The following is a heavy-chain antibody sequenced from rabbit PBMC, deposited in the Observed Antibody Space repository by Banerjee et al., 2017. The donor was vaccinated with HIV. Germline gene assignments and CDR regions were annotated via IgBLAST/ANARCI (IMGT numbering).Heavy chain of an antibody. J-gene: IGHJ4*01. CDR2: IYGGSSGNT. Sequence: QEQLVESGGGLVQPEGSLTLTCTASGFDFSSNAMCWVRQAPGKGLEWIACIYGGSSGNTYYASWAKGRFTISKTSSTTVTLQMTSLTAADTATYFCARHGGSSGGYYDLWRPGTLVTVS. CDR1: GFDFSSNA. CDR3: ARHGGSSGGYYDL. V-gene: IGHV1S45*01. D-gene: IGHD1-1*01.